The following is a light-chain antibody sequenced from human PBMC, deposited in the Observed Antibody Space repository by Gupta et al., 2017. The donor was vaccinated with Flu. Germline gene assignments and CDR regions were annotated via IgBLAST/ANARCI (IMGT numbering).Light chain of an antibody. CDR2: DAS. V-gene: IGKV3-11*01. Sequence: EIVLTQSPATLSLSPGERATLSCRASQSVGSYLAWYQQKPGQAPRLLIYDASNRATGIPARFSGSGSGTDFTLTISSLEPEDFAVYYCQQRSSWPLAFTFGPGTRVDIK. J-gene: IGKJ3*01. CDR3: QQRSSWPLAFT. CDR1: QSVGSY.